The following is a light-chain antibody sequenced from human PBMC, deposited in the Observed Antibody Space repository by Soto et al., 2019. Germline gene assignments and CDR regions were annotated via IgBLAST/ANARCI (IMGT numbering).Light chain of an antibody. CDR1: QGISSY. V-gene: IGKV1-8*01. CDR3: QQRVNRVT. J-gene: IGKJ4*01. CDR2: AAS. Sequence: AIRMTQSPSSFSASTGDRVTITCRASQGISSYLAWYQQKPGKAPKLLIYAASTLQSGVPSRFSGSGSGTDFTLTISCLQSEDFATYYCQQRVNRVTFGGGTKVDIK.